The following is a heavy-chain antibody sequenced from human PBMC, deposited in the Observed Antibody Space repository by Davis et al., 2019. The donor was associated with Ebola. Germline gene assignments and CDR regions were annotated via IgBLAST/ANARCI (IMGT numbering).Heavy chain of an antibody. Sequence: GESLKISCAASGFTFSSYAMHWVRQAPGKWLEWVAVISYDGSNKYYADSVKGRFTISRDNSKNTLYLQMNSLRVEDTAVYYCARDRTVVSAILYLFGMDVWGKGTTVTVSS. J-gene: IGHJ6*04. V-gene: IGHV3-30*04. D-gene: IGHD3-22*01. CDR1: GFTFSSYA. CDR3: ARDRTVVSAILYLFGMDV. CDR2: ISYDGSNK.